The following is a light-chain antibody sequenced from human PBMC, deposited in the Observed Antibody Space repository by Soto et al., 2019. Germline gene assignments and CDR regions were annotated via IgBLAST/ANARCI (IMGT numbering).Light chain of an antibody. V-gene: IGKV1D-12*01. CDR1: QGVSIW. J-gene: IGKJ4*01. CDR3: QQANSFPLT. CDR2: AAS. Sequence: DIQMTQSPSSVSASVGDRVNITCRASQGVSIWLAWYQQKPGKAPKLLIYAASSLQSGVPSRFSGSGSGTDFILTISSLQPEDFATYYCQQANSFPLTFGGGTKVEIK.